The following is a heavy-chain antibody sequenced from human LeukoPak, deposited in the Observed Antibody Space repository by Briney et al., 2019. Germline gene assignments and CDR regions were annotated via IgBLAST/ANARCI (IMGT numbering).Heavy chain of an antibody. J-gene: IGHJ5*02. CDR2: INPNSGGT. Sequence: ASVKVSCKASGYTFTGYYMHWVRQAPGQGLEWMGWINPNSGGTNYARKFQGRVTMTRDTSISTAYMELSRLRSDDTAVYYCARTGVTPNWFDPWGQGTLVTVSS. CDR1: GYTFTGYY. D-gene: IGHD5-18*01. V-gene: IGHV1-2*02. CDR3: ARTGVTPNWFDP.